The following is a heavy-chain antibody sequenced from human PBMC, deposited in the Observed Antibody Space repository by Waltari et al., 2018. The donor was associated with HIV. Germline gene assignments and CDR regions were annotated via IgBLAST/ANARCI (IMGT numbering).Heavy chain of an antibody. CDR2: VYTSGTT. D-gene: IGHD3-16*02. Sequence: QVQLQESGPGLVKSSQTLSLTCPVSGGSISSGSYSWSWIRQPAGKGLEWIGRVYTSGTTNYNPSLKSRVTISVDTSKNQISLKMRSVTAADTAVYYCARVSLARWFDPWGQGTLVTVSS. J-gene: IGHJ5*02. CDR1: GGSISSGSYS. CDR3: ARVSLARWFDP. V-gene: IGHV4-61*02.